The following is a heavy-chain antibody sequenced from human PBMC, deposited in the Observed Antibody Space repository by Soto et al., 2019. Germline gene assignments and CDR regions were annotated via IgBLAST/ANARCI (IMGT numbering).Heavy chain of an antibody. V-gene: IGHV3-33*01. D-gene: IGHD2-21*01. CDR3: ARDKGVIKYYFDY. CDR1: GFTFSSYG. CDR2: IWYDGSNK. Sequence: QVQLVESGGGVVQPGRSLRLSCAASGFTFSSYGMHWVRQAPGTGLEWVAVIWYDGSNKYYADSVKGRFTISRDNSKNTLYLQMNSLRAEDTAVYYCARDKGVIKYYFDYWGHGTLVTVSS. J-gene: IGHJ4*01.